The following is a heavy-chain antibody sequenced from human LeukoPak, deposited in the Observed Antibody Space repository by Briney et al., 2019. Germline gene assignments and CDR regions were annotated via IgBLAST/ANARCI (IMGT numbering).Heavy chain of an antibody. CDR1: GFAFSGYG. CDR2: IWYDGKNK. V-gene: IGHV3-33*01. Sequence: GTSLRLSCAASGFAFSGYGMHWVRQAPGKGLEWVAVIWYDGKNKYYEDSVKGRFTISRDNSKNTLYLQMNSLRAEDTAVYYCARDCRFGSTTCHDYWGQGTLVTVSS. CDR3: ARDCRFGSTTCHDY. J-gene: IGHJ4*02. D-gene: IGHD2-2*01.